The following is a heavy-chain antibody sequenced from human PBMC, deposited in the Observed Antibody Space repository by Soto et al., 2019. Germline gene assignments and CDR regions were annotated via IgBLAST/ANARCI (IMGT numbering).Heavy chain of an antibody. D-gene: IGHD2-2*02. CDR1: GGTFSSYA. J-gene: IGHJ6*02. CDR3: ARVFQIVVVPAAIAWSDSGYYGMDV. CDR2: IIPIFGTA. Sequence: GASVKISCKASGGTFSSYAISWVRQAPGQGLEWMGGIIPIFGTANYAQKFQGRVTITADKSTSTAYMELSSLRSEDTAVYYCARVFQIVVVPAAIAWSDSGYYGMDVWGQGTTVTVSS. V-gene: IGHV1-69*06.